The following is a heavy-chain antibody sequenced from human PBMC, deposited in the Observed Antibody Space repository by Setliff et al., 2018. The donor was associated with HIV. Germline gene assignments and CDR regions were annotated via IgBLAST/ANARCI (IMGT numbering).Heavy chain of an antibody. D-gene: IGHD3-22*01. J-gene: IGHJ4*02. CDR2: ISAYNGNK. CDR1: GYSFTSYG. V-gene: IGHV1-18*01. Sequence: GASVKVSCKASGYSFTSYGISWVRQAPGQGPEWMGWISAYNGNKNYAQKIQDRLTMTTDTSTSTAYMELRSLRSDDTAVYYCARFPNPSQIVVVMPPDYWGQGTLVTVSS. CDR3: ARFPNPSQIVVVMPPDY.